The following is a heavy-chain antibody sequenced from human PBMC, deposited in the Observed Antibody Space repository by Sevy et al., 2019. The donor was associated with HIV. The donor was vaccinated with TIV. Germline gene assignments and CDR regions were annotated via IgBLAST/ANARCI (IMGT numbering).Heavy chain of an antibody. CDR2: MNQDGTER. V-gene: IGHV3-7*01. CDR1: AFTFSGYS. CDR3: VREGLGGFSYSLDC. D-gene: IGHD3-16*01. Sequence: GGSLRLSCVASAFTFSGYSMNWVRQAPGKGLEWVATMNQDGTERDYVDSVKGRFTISRDNTKTSLFLQMNSLSAEDTGVYYCVREGLGGFSYSLDCWGQGTLVTVSS. J-gene: IGHJ4*02.